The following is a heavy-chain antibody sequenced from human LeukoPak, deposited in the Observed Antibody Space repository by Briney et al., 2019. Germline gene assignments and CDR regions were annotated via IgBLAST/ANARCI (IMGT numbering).Heavy chain of an antibody. CDR2: IWYDGSNK. V-gene: IGHV3-33*07. CDR1: GFSFDDNA. Sequence: GGSLRLSCAASGFSFDDNAMYWVRQAPGKGLEWVAVIWYDGSNKYYADSVKGRFTISRDNSKNTLYLQMNSLRAEDTAVYYCARDRGRHKYFDYWGQGTLVTVSS. CDR3: ARDRGRHKYFDY. J-gene: IGHJ4*02.